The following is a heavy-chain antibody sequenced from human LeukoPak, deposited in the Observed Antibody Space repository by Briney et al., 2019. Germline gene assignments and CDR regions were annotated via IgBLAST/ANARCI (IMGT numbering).Heavy chain of an antibody. J-gene: IGHJ3*02. V-gene: IGHV4-31*03. CDR2: IYYSGST. CDR3: GAYRTLDDAFDI. Sequence: SSETLSLICTVSGGSISNGDHYWSWIRQHPGKGLEWIGHIYYSGSTYYNPSLKSRGIISVETSKNQFSLKLSSVTAADTAVYYCGAYRTLDDAFDIWGQGTLVTVSS. CDR1: GGSISNGDHY. D-gene: IGHD3-16*01.